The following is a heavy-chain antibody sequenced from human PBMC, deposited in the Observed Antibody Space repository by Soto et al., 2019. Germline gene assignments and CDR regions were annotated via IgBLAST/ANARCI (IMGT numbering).Heavy chain of an antibody. D-gene: IGHD3-10*01. CDR3: ARLVYGSSSAGYWFDP. V-gene: IGHV5-51*01. CDR2: IYPGDSDT. Sequence: PGESLKISCKGSGYSLTSYWIGWVRQMPGKGLEWMGIIYPGDSDTRYSPSFQGQVTISADKSISTAYLQWSSLKASDTAMYYCARLVYGSSSAGYWFDPWGQGTLVTVSS. J-gene: IGHJ5*02. CDR1: GYSLTSYW.